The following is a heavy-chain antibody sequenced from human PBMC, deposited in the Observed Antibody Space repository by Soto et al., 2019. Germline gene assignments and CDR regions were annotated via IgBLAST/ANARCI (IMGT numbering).Heavy chain of an antibody. Sequence: PGGPLSPSCAASGCAFSRYAMHWVRQAPGEGLEWVAVISRDGSSKYYGDSVKGRFTVSRDNSNNTLYLSMTSLRPDDTAVFYCARSRNGAVPDSINFWGQGTLVTVSS. CDR2: ISRDGSSK. CDR3: ARSRNGAVPDSINF. V-gene: IGHV3-30-3*01. D-gene: IGHD2-8*01. J-gene: IGHJ4*02. CDR1: GCAFSRYA.